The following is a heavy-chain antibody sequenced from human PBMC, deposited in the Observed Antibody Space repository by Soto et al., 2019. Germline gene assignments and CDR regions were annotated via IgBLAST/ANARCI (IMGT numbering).Heavy chain of an antibody. CDR3: ARVGGYCSGGSCYSFDY. CDR1: GSSVSSGSYY. Sequence: PSETLSLTCTVSGSSVSSGSYYWSWIRQPPGKGLEWIGHIYYSGSTNYNPSLKSRVTISVDTSKNQFSLKLSSVTAADTAVYYCARVGGYCSGGSCYSFDYWGQGTLVTVSS. D-gene: IGHD2-15*01. J-gene: IGHJ4*02. V-gene: IGHV4-61*01. CDR2: IYYSGST.